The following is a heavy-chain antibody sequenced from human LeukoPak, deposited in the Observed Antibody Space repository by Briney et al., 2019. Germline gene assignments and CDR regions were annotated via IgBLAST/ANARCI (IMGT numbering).Heavy chain of an antibody. CDR3: ARHYYDSGGYNSAFDY. V-gene: IGHV1-18*01. Sequence: ASVKVSCKASGYTFSNYDITWVRQAPGQGLEWLGWISAYNGDTNYAQKLQGRVTMTTDTSTGTAYMELRSLRSDDTAVYYCARHYYDSGGYNSAFDYWGQGTLVTASS. CDR2: ISAYNGDT. D-gene: IGHD3-22*01. CDR1: GYTFSNYD. J-gene: IGHJ4*02.